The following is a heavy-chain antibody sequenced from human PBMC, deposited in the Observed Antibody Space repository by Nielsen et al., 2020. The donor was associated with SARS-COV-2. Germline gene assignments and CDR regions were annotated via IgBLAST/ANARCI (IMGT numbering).Heavy chain of an antibody. CDR3: ARTLYSSSSSPTNWFDP. J-gene: IGHJ5*02. CDR2: IIPIFGTA. CDR1: GGTFSSYA. Sequence: SVKVSCKASGGTFSSYAISWVRQAPGQGLEWMGGIIPIFGTANYAQKLQGRVTITADKSTSTAYMELSSLRSEDTAVYYCARTLYSSSSSPTNWFDPWGQGTLVTVSS. D-gene: IGHD6-6*01. V-gene: IGHV1-69*06.